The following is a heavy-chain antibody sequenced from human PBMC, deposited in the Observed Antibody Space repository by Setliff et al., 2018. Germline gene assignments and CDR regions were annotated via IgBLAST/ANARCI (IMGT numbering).Heavy chain of an antibody. V-gene: IGHV1-69*05. Sequence: SVKVSCKASGDTFSSYGISWVRQAPGQGLEWMGGTIPIFGTANYAHKFQGRVTIITDESTSTAYMELSSLRTEDTAVYYCAREGVDTRSSTDYRYYMDVWGKGTTVTVSS. J-gene: IGHJ6*03. CDR3: AREGVDTRSSTDYRYYMDV. D-gene: IGHD5-18*01. CDR1: GDTFSSYG. CDR2: TIPIFGTA.